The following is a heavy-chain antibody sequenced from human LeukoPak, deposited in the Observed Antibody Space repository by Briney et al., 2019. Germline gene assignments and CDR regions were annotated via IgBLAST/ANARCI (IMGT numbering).Heavy chain of an antibody. CDR3: ASGIAAAGNWFDP. V-gene: IGHV4-59*12. D-gene: IGHD6-13*01. CDR2: IYYSGST. J-gene: IGHJ5*02. Sequence: SGTLSLTCTVSGGSISSYYWSWIRQPPGKGLEWIGYIYYSGSTNYNPSLKSRVTISVDTSKNQFSLKLSSVTAADTAVYYCASGIAAAGNWFDPWGQGTLVTVSS. CDR1: GGSISSYY.